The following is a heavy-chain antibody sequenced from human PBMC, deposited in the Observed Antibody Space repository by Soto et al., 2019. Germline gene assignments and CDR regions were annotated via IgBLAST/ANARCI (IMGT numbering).Heavy chain of an antibody. D-gene: IGHD3-10*01. CDR2: IGASGGST. Sequence: EVQLLQSGGGLVQPGGSLRLSCASSGFSFSSYAMSWVRQAPGKGLEWVSGIGASGGSTYYTDSVKGRITIARDSSKNTVYLQMNILRAEDTAVYFCAKDLGFSAPTAFDYWGLGTQVTVSS. V-gene: IGHV3-23*01. J-gene: IGHJ4*02. CDR1: GFSFSSYA. CDR3: AKDLGFSAPTAFDY.